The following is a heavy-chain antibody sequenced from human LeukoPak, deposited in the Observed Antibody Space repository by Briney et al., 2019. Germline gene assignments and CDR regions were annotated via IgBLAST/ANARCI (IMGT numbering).Heavy chain of an antibody. D-gene: IGHD3-10*01. V-gene: IGHV3-23*01. J-gene: IGHJ6*02. CDR1: GFTFSSYA. CDR3: AKAGTMVRGVTRYYYYGMDV. Sequence: GGSLRLSCAASGFTFSSYAMSWVRQAPGKGLEWVSAISGSGGSTYYADSVKGRFTISRDNSKNTLYLQMNSLRAEDTAVYCCAKAGTMVRGVTRYYYYGMDVWGQGTTVTVSS. CDR2: ISGSGGST.